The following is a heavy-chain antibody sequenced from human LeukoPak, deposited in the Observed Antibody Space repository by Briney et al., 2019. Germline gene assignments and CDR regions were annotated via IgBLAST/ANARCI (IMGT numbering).Heavy chain of an antibody. D-gene: IGHD5-12*01. CDR3: ARLSRYSGYLGAFDI. CDR1: GGPISSYY. Sequence: SETLSLTCTVSGGPISSYYWSWIRQPPGKGLEWIGYIYYSGSTNYNPSLKSRVTISVDTSKNQFSLKLSSVTAADTAVYYCARLSRYSGYLGAFDIWGQGTMVTVSS. V-gene: IGHV4-59*01. J-gene: IGHJ3*02. CDR2: IYYSGST.